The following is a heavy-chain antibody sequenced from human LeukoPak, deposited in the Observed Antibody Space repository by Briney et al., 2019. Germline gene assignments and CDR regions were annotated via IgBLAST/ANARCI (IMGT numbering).Heavy chain of an antibody. V-gene: IGHV3-23*01. CDR2: ISGSGGST. J-gene: IGHJ3*02. Sequence: PGGSLRLSCAASGFTFSSYAMSRVRQAPGKGLEWVSAISGSGGSTYYADSVKGRFTISRDNSKNTLYLQMNSLRAEDTAVYYCATIVGATVPVPGAFDIWGQGTMVTVSS. CDR1: GFTFSSYA. D-gene: IGHD1-26*01. CDR3: ATIVGATVPVPGAFDI.